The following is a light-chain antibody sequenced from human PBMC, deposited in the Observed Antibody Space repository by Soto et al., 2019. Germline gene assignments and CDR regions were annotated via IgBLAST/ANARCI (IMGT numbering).Light chain of an antibody. CDR3: MQALEVQWT. Sequence: EIVMTQSPLSLSVTPGEPASISCRSSQSLVSSSYYYLDWYVQKPGQSPLLLIYLTSRRASGVPVRFSGSGTGTNFTLQISRVEAEDVGVYYCMQALEVQWTFGQGTKVEIK. V-gene: IGKV2-28*01. CDR2: LTS. J-gene: IGKJ1*01. CDR1: QSLVSSSYYY.